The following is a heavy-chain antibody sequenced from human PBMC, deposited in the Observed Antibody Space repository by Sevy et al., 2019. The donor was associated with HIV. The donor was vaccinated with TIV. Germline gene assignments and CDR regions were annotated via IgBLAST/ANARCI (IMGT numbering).Heavy chain of an antibody. CDR1: SVSISDYY. V-gene: IGHV4-59*13. Sequence: SETLSLTCTVSSVSISDYYWSWIRQPPGRGLEWIGYIYSTRNIHYSPSLKSRVTISVDTSKNQFFLKLNSVTAAATAVYYCARHDCSGGSCFPPSLDYWGQGTLVTVSS. CDR2: IYSTRNI. D-gene: IGHD2-15*01. J-gene: IGHJ4*02. CDR3: ARHDCSGGSCFPPSLDY.